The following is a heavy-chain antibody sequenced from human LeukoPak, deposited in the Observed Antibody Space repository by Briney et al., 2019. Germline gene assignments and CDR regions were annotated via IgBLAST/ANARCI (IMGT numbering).Heavy chain of an antibody. J-gene: IGHJ4*02. Sequence: PSETLSLTCTVSGGSVSSGSYYWSWIRQPPGKGLEWIGYIYYSGRTNYNPSLKSRVTISVDTSKSQFSLILSSVTAADTAVYYCVRQGYNIWGQGTLVTVSS. CDR3: VRQGYNI. D-gene: IGHD1-1*01. V-gene: IGHV4-61*01. CDR1: GGSVSSGSYY. CDR2: IYYSGRT.